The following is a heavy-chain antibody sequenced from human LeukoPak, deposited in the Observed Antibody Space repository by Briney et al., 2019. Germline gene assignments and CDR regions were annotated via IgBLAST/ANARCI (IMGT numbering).Heavy chain of an antibody. CDR1: GFTFSSYA. J-gene: IGHJ4*02. CDR3: VRDHCGGDCGTPPLGFDD. CDR2: ISGSGGGT. D-gene: IGHD2-21*02. Sequence: GGSLRLSCAASGFTFSSYATSWVRQAPGKGLEWVSAISGSGGGTYYADSVKGRFTISRDNSKDTVYLQMSSLRVEDTAVYHCVRDHCGGDCGTPPLGFDDWGQGTQVIVSS. V-gene: IGHV3-23*01.